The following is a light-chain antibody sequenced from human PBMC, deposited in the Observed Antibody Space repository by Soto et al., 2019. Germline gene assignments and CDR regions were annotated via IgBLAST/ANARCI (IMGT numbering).Light chain of an antibody. CDR3: QQYANSPQT. J-gene: IGKJ1*01. CDR1: HTVDNRY. CDR2: DAS. Sequence: EIVLTQSPDTLPLSPGERATLSCRASHTVDNRYLAWYQQKAGQAPRLLIYDASTRATGVPDRFSGSGSGTDFSLTISRLEPEDFGVYFCQQYANSPQTFGQGSPVEIK. V-gene: IGKV3-20*01.